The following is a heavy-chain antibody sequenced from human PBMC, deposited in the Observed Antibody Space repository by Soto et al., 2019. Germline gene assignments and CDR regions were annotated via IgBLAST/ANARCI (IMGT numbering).Heavy chain of an antibody. D-gene: IGHD4-4*01. CDR1: GGSISSSSYY. Sequence: SETLSLTCTVSGGSISSSSYYWGWIRQPPGKGLDLIGSIYYSGSTYYNPSLKSRVTISVDTSKNQFSLKLSSVTAADTAVYYCARDTVTTVSYYYYYGMDVWGQG. V-gene: IGHV4-39*02. CDR3: ARDTVTTVSYYYYYGMDV. J-gene: IGHJ6*02. CDR2: IYYSGST.